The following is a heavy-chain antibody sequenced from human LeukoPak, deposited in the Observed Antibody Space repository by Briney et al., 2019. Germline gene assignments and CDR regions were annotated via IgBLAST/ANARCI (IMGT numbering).Heavy chain of an antibody. Sequence: PGGSLRLSCVVSGFSVSNNYMSWVRQAPGKGLEWVSIIYTGGTKYYAGSVKGRFIISRDTSKNTLYLQMNSLRAEDTAVYYCARGDSSSWEAFDIWGQGTMVTVSS. CDR3: ARGDSSSWEAFDI. J-gene: IGHJ3*02. CDR2: IYTGGTK. D-gene: IGHD6-13*01. CDR1: GFSVSNNY. V-gene: IGHV3-53*01.